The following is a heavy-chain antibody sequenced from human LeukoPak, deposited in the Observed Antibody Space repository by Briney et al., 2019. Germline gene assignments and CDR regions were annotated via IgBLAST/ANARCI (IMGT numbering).Heavy chain of an antibody. CDR3: ARRVGYCSGGSCYYFDY. CDR2: IYPGDSDT. CDR1: GYSFTSYW. D-gene: IGHD2-15*01. J-gene: IGHJ4*02. Sequence: ESLKISCKGSGYSFTSYWIGWVRQMPGKGLEWMGIIYPGDSDTRYSPSFQGQVTISADKSISTAYLQWSSLKASDTAMYYCARRVGYCSGGSCYYFDYWGQGTLVTVSS. V-gene: IGHV5-51*01.